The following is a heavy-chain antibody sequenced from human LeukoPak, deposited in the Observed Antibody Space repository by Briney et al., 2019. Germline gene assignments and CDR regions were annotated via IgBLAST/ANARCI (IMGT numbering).Heavy chain of an antibody. J-gene: IGHJ4*02. CDR3: ARDNLGYCSSTSCLD. D-gene: IGHD2-2*01. CDR2: IIPIFGTA. V-gene: IGHV1-69*05. CDR1: GGTFSSYA. Sequence: SVKVSCKASGGTFSSYAISWVRQAPGQGLEWMGRIIPIFGTANYAQKFQGRVTITTDESTSTAYMELSSMRSEDTAVYYCARDNLGYCSSTSCLDWGQGTLVTVSS.